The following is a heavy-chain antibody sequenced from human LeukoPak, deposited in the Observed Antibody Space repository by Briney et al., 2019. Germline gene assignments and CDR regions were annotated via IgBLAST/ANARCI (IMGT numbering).Heavy chain of an antibody. CDR3: ARQKCTSTSCLTKNAFDI. Sequence: SETLSLTCTVSGSISSYYWSWIRQPPGKGLEWIGYIYTSGSTNYNPSLNSRVTISVDTSKNQFSLDLSSVTAADRVVYYCARQKCTSTSCLTKNAFDIWGQGTMVTVSS. CDR2: IYTSGST. CDR1: GSISSYY. J-gene: IGHJ3*02. V-gene: IGHV4-4*09. D-gene: IGHD2-2*01.